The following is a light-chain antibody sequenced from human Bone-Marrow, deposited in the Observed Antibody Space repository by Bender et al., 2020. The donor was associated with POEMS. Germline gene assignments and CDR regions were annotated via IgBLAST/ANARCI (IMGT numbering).Light chain of an antibody. CDR2: VVN. CDR1: SSDVGSNNL. J-gene: IGLJ1*01. CDR3: YSFAGSGNHL. V-gene: IGLV2-23*02. Sequence: QSALTQPASVSGSPGQSITVSCSGSSSDVGSNNLVSWYQHHPGRAPKLLIYVVNKRPSGVSSRFSGSKSGNTASLTISGLQAEDEADYYCYSFAGSGNHLFGTGTRVTVL.